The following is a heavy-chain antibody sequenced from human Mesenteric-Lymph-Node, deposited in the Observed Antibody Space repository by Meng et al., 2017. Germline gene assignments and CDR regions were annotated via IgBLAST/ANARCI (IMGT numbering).Heavy chain of an antibody. CDR3: ARHGDYGNFDY. J-gene: IGHJ4*02. CDR1: GGPISTSGYY. CDR2: FHYSGST. V-gene: IGHV4-39*07. Sequence: SETLSLTCAVSGGPISTSGYYGGWIRQPPGRGLEWIGSFHYSGSTYYTPSLESRLTISLDTSKNHLSLKLSSVTAADTAVYYCARHGDYGNFDYWGQGTRVTVSS. D-gene: IGHD4-17*01.